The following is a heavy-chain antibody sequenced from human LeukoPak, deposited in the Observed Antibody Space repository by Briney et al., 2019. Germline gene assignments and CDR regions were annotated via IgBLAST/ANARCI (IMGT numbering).Heavy chain of an antibody. CDR2: SNPNSGDT. CDR1: GYTFTGHF. Sequence: GASVKVSCKTSGYTFTGHFIHWVRQAPGQGLEWMGWSNPNSGDTNYAQKFQGRVTMTRDTSISTAYMELSRVTSDDTAVYYCAREYSRYSGTCYDYWGQGTLVTVSS. J-gene: IGHJ4*02. CDR3: AREYSRYSGTCYDY. D-gene: IGHD1-26*01. V-gene: IGHV1-2*02.